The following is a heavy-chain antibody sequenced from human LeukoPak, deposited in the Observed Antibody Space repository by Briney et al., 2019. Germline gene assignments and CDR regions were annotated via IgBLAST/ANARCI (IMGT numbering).Heavy chain of an antibody. Sequence: GRSLRLSCAASGFTFSSYGMQWVRQAAGKGLEWVAFISYDGSNKYYADSVKGRFTISRENSKNTLYLQMKSLRAEDTAVYYCAKSREYCSSTSCYVFRYYYYGMDVWGQGTTVTVSS. CDR1: GFTFSSYG. V-gene: IGHV3-30*18. D-gene: IGHD2-2*01. CDR2: ISYDGSNK. CDR3: AKSREYCSSTSCYVFRYYYYGMDV. J-gene: IGHJ6*02.